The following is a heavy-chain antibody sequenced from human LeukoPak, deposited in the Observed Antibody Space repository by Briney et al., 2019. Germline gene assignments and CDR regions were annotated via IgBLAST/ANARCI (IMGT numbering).Heavy chain of an antibody. CDR1: GFIFDDYA. V-gene: IGHV3-9*01. Sequence: PGRSLRLSCAASGFIFDDYAMHWVRQAPGKGLEWVSGISWNSGSIGYADSVKGRFTISRDNAKNSLYLQMNSLRAEDTALYYCAKEVTMVRGVRSYGMDVWGQGTTVTVSS. J-gene: IGHJ6*02. D-gene: IGHD3-10*01. CDR2: ISWNSGSI. CDR3: AKEVTMVRGVRSYGMDV.